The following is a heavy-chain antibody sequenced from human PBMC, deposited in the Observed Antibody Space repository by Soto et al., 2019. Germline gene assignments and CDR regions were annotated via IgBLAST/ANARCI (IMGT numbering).Heavy chain of an antibody. Sequence: QITLKESGPTLVKPTQTLTLTCTFSGFSLTTGGVGVGWIRQPPGKALEWLALIYWSDEKRFSPSLKSRLTITKDTSKNQVVLTMTNMDPVDTATYYCALRGHCSGDTCYSAWGQGTLVTVSS. D-gene: IGHD2-15*01. CDR3: ALRGHCSGDTCYSA. V-gene: IGHV2-5*01. CDR2: IYWSDEK. CDR1: GFSLTTGGVG. J-gene: IGHJ5*02.